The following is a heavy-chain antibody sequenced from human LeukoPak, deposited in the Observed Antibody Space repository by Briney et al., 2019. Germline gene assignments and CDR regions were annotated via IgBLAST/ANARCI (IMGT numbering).Heavy chain of an antibody. V-gene: IGHV1-69*06. D-gene: IGHD6-13*01. CDR2: IIPIFGTA. Sequence: ASVKVSCKASGGTFSSYAISWVRQAPGQGLEWMGGIIPIFGTANYAQKFQGRVTITADKSTSTAYMELSSLRSEDTAVYYCARGGIAAAGNDYWGQGTLVTVSS. J-gene: IGHJ4*02. CDR1: GGTFSSYA. CDR3: ARGGIAAAGNDY.